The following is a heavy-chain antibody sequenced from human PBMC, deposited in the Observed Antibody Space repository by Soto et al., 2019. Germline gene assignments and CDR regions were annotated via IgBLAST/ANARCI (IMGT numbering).Heavy chain of an antibody. Sequence: QVQLQESGPGLVKPSQTLSLTCTVSGGSISSGGYYWSWIRQHPGKGLEWIGYIDYSGSTYYNPALQSRVTISVDTSKNQFSLKLSSVTAADTAVYYCARERLRYFDYWGQGTLVTVSS. V-gene: IGHV4-31*03. D-gene: IGHD4-17*01. CDR1: GGSISSGGYY. CDR2: IDYSGST. CDR3: ARERLRYFDY. J-gene: IGHJ4*02.